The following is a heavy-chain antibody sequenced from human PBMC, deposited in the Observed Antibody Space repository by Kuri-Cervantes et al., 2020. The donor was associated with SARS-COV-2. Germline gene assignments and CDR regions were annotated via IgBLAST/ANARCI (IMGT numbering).Heavy chain of an antibody. V-gene: IGHV4-4*07. CDR1: GGSISSYY. CDR2: IYTSGST. D-gene: IGHD2-8*01. J-gene: IGHJ4*02. Sequence: GSLRLSCTVSGGSISSYYWSWIRQPAGKGLEWIGRIYTSGSTNYNPSLKSRVTMSVDTSKNQFSLKLSSVTAADTAVYYCAREGYCTNGVLCLDYWGQGTLVTVSS. CDR3: AREGYCTNGVLCLDY.